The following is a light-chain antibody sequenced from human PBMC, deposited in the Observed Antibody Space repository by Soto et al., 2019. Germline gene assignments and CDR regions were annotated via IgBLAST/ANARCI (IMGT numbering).Light chain of an antibody. CDR3: QKYDSARWA. J-gene: IGKJ1*01. V-gene: IGKV1-27*01. CDR1: QGISSF. CDR2: AAS. Sequence: DIQMTQSPSSLSASVGDRVTITCRASQGISSFLAWYQQKPGTVPKLLISAASTLQSGVPSRFSGSGSGTDFTLTISSLQPEDVATYYCQKYDSARWAFGQGTKVEI.